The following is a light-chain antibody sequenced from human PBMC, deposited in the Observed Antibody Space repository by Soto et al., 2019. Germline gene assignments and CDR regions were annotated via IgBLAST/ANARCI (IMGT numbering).Light chain of an antibody. CDR1: SSDVGAYNF. CDR2: DVS. J-gene: IGLJ2*01. V-gene: IGLV2-14*01. CDR3: SSYTSSFTLV. Sequence: QSVLTQPASVSGSPEQSITISCTGTSSDVGAYNFVSWYQQHPGKVPKLVIYDVSNRPSGVSNRFSGSKSGNTASLTISGLQAEDEADYYCSSYTSSFTLVFGGGTKLTVL.